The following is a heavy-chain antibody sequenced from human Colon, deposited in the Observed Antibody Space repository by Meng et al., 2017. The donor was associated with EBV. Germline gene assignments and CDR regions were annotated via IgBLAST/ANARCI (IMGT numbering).Heavy chain of an antibody. CDR2: IHCNGDT. CDR1: GGYTSSGGLC. J-gene: IGHJ4*02. D-gene: IGHD3-22*01. CDR3: ASVIPIACQSYFDY. Sequence: VDLLGYVPRLVKTTRTLPLTCSVSGGYTSSGGLCLGWIRQPPDTVLEWVGLIHCNGDTHYSPYLKSRISISKDTSNSQVFLNLTTMTAADTALYYCASVIPIACQSYFDYWGQGTLVTVSS. V-gene: IGHV4-30-4*01.